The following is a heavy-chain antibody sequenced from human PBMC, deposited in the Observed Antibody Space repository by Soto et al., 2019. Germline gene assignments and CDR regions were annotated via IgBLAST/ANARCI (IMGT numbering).Heavy chain of an antibody. CDR2: ISGSGDST. D-gene: IGHD3-10*01. J-gene: IGHJ4*02. Sequence: EVQLLESGGGLVQPGGSLRLSCAASGFTFSSYAMRWVRQAPGKGLEWVSAISGSGDSTYYADSVQGRFTISRDNSKNTLYLQMNSLRAGDTAVYYCARRGSGTFFDYWGQGTLVTVSS. V-gene: IGHV3-23*01. CDR1: GFTFSSYA. CDR3: ARRGSGTFFDY.